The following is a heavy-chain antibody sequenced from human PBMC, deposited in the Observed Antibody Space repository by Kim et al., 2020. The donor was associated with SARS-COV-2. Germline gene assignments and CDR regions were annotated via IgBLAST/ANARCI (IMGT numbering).Heavy chain of an antibody. D-gene: IGHD3-22*01. CDR2: ISYDGSYK. CDR1: GFIFRSYG. V-gene: IGHV3-30*18. J-gene: IGHJ4*02. CDR3: AKSERDSNGYYSGTDY. Sequence: GGSLRLSCEASGFIFRSYGMHWVRQAPGKGLEWVAVISYDGSYKYYADSVKGRFTISRDTSKNTLYLQMNSLRAEDTAIYYCAKSERDSNGYYSGTDYWGQGTLVTVSS.